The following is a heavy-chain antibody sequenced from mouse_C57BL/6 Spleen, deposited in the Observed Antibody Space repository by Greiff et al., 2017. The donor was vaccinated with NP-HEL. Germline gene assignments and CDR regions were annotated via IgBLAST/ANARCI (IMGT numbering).Heavy chain of an antibody. J-gene: IGHJ2*01. CDR1: GYTFTDYN. D-gene: IGHD1-1*01. CDR3: AREAYYYGSVDY. V-gene: IGHV1-22*01. Sequence: VQLQQSGPELVKPGASVKMSCKASGYTFTDYNMHWVKQSHGKSLEWIGYINPNNGGTSYNQKFKGKATLTVNKSSSTAYMELRSLTSEESAVYYCAREAYYYGSVDYWGQGTTLTVSS. CDR2: INPNNGGT.